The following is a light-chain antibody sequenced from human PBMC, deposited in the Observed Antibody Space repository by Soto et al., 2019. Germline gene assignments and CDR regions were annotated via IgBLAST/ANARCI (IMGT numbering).Light chain of an antibody. CDR2: SNS. J-gene: IGLJ2*01. V-gene: IGLV1-44*01. CDR3: AAWDDTLSGHVV. CDR1: DSNIGSNT. Sequence: QTVVTQPPSASGTPGQRVSISCSGSDSNIGSNTVNWYQQLPRTAPKLLIYSNSQRPSGVPGRFSASKSGTSASLAISGLQSEDEADYYCAAWDDTLSGHVVFGGGTKLTVL.